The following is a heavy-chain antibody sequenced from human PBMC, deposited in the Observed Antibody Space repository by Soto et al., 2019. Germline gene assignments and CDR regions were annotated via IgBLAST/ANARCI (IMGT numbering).Heavy chain of an antibody. CDR1: GFTFSNYG. J-gene: IGHJ6*02. D-gene: IGHD3-10*01. CDR2: ILNDGSNR. V-gene: IGHV3-33*01. Sequence: QVQLVESGGGVVQPGRSLRLSCAASGFTFSNYGMHWVRQAPGKGLEWVAGILNDGSNRYHADSVKDRFTISRDNSKNTLYLQMNSLSVEDTAVYYCARDDEYSGNGMDVWGQGTTVTVS. CDR3: ARDDEYSGNGMDV.